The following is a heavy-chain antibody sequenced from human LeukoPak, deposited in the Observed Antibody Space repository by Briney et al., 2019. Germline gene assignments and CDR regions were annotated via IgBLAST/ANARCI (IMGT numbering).Heavy chain of an antibody. V-gene: IGHV4-39*01. CDR2: IYYSGST. Sequence: SETLSLTCTVSGGSISSSRYYWGWIRQPPGKGLEWIGSIYYSGSTYYNPSLKSRVTISVDTSKNQFSLKLSSVTAADTAVYYCARPISSGWYGGNWFDPWGQGTLVTVSS. D-gene: IGHD6-19*01. CDR3: ARPISSGWYGGNWFDP. CDR1: GGSISSSRYY. J-gene: IGHJ5*02.